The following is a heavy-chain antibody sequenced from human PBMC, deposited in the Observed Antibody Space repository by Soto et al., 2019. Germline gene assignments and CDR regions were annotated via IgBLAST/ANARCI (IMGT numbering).Heavy chain of an antibody. J-gene: IGHJ3*02. Sequence: QVQLVESGGGVVQPGRSLRLSCAASRFSFSTYAIHWVRQAPGKGLEWVAGISYDGGNEYYADSVKGRFTISRDNSKSTLYLKMNSLRPDDTADYYCARDRSGSHEIDDSLDIWGRGTMVTVSS. CDR2: ISYDGGNE. D-gene: IGHD1-26*01. CDR3: ARDRSGSHEIDDSLDI. V-gene: IGHV3-30-3*01. CDR1: RFSFSTYA.